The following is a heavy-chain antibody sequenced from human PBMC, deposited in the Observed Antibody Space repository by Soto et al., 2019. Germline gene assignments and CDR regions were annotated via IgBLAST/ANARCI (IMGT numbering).Heavy chain of an antibody. D-gene: IGHD6-13*01. V-gene: IGHV4-61*01. CDR3: ASGQQLVRNY. J-gene: IGHJ4*02. Sequence: SETLSLTCTVSGGSVSSGSYYWSWIRQPPGKGLEWIGYIYYSGSTNYNPSLKSRVTISVDTSKNQLSLKLSSVTAADTAVYYCASGQQLVRNYWGQGTLVTVSS. CDR2: IYYSGST. CDR1: GGSVSSGSYY.